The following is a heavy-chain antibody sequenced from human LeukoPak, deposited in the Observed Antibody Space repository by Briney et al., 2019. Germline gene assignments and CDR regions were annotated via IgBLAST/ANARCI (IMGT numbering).Heavy chain of an antibody. V-gene: IGHV3-23*01. J-gene: IGHJ6*02. CDR2: ISSSGGNT. CDR1: GFTFSAFS. Sequence: AETLRLSCAASGFTFSAFSRTWIRQAPGKGLEWISLISSSGGNTYYADSVKGRFTVSRENSRNTLYLQMNSLAADTTAFYYCGRGGYDMYDWGQGTTVSVSS. D-gene: IGHD6-25*01. CDR3: GRGGYDMYD.